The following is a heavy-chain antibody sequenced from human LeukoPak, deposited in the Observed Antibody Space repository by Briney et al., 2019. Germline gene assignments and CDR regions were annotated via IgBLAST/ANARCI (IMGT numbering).Heavy chain of an antibody. V-gene: IGHV4-59*01. CDR1: GGSISSYY. Sequence: PSETLSLTCTVSGGSISSYYWSWIRQPPGKGLEWLGYIYYSGSTNYNPSLKSRVTISVDTSKNQFSLKLSSVTAADTAVYYCARDRDYYGSGSYYVGWFDPWGQGTLVTVSS. CDR2: IYYSGST. J-gene: IGHJ5*02. D-gene: IGHD3-10*01. CDR3: ARDRDYYGSGSYYVGWFDP.